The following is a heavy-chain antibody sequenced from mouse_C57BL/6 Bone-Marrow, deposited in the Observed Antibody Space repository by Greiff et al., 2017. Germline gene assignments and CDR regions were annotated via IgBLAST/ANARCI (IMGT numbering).Heavy chain of an antibody. CDR3: ARMGPYYFDY. J-gene: IGHJ2*01. CDR1: GYAFTNYL. CDR2: INPGSGGT. Sequence: QVQLQQPGAELVRPGTSVKVSCKASGYAFTNYLIEWVKQRPGQGLEWIGVINPGSGGTNYNEKFKGKATLTADRSSSTAYMQLSSLTSEDSAVYFCARMGPYYFDYWGQGTTLTVSS. V-gene: IGHV1-54*01. D-gene: IGHD4-1*01.